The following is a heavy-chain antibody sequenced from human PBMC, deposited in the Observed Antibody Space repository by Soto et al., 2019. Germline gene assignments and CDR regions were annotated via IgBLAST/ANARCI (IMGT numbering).Heavy chain of an antibody. D-gene: IGHD3-9*01. V-gene: IGHV3-21*01. CDR1: GFTFSCYS. Sequence: PGGSLRIYCAASGFTFSCYSMNWVRQAPGKGLEWGSSISSSSSYIYYADSVKGRFTISRDKANISLYLQMNILRAKDTYVYFCERESFDILTGYHKVMDVWGQGTTVTVSS. J-gene: IGHJ6*02. CDR3: ERESFDILTGYHKVMDV. CDR2: ISSSSSYI.